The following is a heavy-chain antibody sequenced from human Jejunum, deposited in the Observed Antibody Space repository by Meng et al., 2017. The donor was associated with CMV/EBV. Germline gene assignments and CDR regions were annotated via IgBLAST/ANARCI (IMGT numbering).Heavy chain of an antibody. CDR2: ISSNSSYI. J-gene: IGHJ6*02. D-gene: IGHD3-22*01. CDR1: YS. Sequence: YSMHWVRQAPGKGLEWVPSISSNSSYICYADSVRGRFTISRDNAKNSLYLQMNSLRAEDTAVYYCTTTDYYDSSGYLLYYYYGMDVWGQGTTVTVSS. CDR3: TTTDYYDSSGYLLYYYYGMDV. V-gene: IGHV3-21*01.